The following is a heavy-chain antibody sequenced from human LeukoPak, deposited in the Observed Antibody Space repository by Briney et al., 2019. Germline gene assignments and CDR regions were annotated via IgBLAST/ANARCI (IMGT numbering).Heavy chain of an antibody. J-gene: IGHJ4*02. V-gene: IGHV3-30*18. CDR3: AKSIYSGGGYGYGSFDY. CDR1: GFTFGNYG. CDR2: ISDDGSNK. Sequence: PGGSLRLSGAASGFTFGNYGIHWVRQAPGKGLEWVAVISDDGSNKYYADSVKGRFTISRDNSKNTLYLQMNSLRAEDTAVYYCAKSIYSGGGYGYGSFDYWGQGTLVTVSS. D-gene: IGHD5-18*01.